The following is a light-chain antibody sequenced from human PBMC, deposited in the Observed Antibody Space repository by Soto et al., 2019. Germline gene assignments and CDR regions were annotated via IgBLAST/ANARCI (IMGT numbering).Light chain of an antibody. V-gene: IGKV3-15*01. CDR1: QSVRSN. CDR2: DAS. J-gene: IGKJ1*01. CDR3: PQSANWPRP. Sequence: ESGVSKSPATLSVPTGERATLSCGASQSVRSNVAWYQQKPGQPPRLLIYDASTRATGIPSRFSGSGSGTEFTLTISSLKSEDFAVYYCPQSANWPRPFGQVANADIK.